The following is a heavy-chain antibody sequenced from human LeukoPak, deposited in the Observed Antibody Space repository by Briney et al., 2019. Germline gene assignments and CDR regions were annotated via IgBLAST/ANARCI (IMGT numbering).Heavy chain of an antibody. CDR3: ARGARSCSGGSCYSGWFDP. Sequence: GGSLRLSCAASGFTFSIYDMSWVRQAPGKGLVWVSRINSDGSSTRYADSVKGRFTISRDNAKNTLYVQMNSLRVEDTAVYYCARGARSCSGGSCYSGWFDPWGQGTLVTVSS. J-gene: IGHJ5*02. CDR2: INSDGSST. V-gene: IGHV3-74*01. CDR1: GFTFSIYD. D-gene: IGHD2-15*01.